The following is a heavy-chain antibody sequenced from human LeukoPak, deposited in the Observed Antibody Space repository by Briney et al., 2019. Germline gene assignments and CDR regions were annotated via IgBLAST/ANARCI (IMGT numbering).Heavy chain of an antibody. CDR2: IYHSGST. D-gene: IGHD6-13*01. Sequence: SETLSLTCIVSGGSISSGGYYWSWIRQPPGKGLEWIGYIYHSGSTYYNPSLKSRVTISVDRSKNQFSLKLSSVTAADTAVYYCARHQYSSSWSDGYYFDYWGQGTLVTISS. V-gene: IGHV4-30-2*01. CDR1: GGSISSGGYY. J-gene: IGHJ4*02. CDR3: ARHQYSSSWSDGYYFDY.